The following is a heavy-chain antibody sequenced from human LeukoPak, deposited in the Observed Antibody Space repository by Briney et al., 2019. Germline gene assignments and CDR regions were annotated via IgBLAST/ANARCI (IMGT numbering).Heavy chain of an antibody. Sequence: ASVKVSCKASGYTFTGYYMHWVRQAPGQGLEWMGWINPNSGGTNYAQKFQGRVTMTRDTSISTAYMELSRLRSDDTAVYYCARGRGRYCTNGVCEPQNWFDPGGQGTLVTVSS. CDR1: GYTFTGYY. CDR3: ARGRGRYCTNGVCEPQNWFDP. D-gene: IGHD2-8*01. J-gene: IGHJ5*02. V-gene: IGHV1-2*02. CDR2: INPNSGGT.